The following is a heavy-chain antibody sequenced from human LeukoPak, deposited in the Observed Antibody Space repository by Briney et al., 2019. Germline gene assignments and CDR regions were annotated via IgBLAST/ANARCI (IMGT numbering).Heavy chain of an antibody. CDR3: ARDRVRAPGKQLVRGVILTYYFDY. J-gene: IGHJ4*02. Sequence: SVKVSCKASGGTFSSYAISWVRQASGQGLEWMGRIIPILGIANYAQKFQGRVTITADKSTSAAYMELSSLRSEDTAVYYCARDRVRAPGKQLVRGVILTYYFDYWGQGTLVTVSS. V-gene: IGHV1-69*04. CDR2: IIPILGIA. D-gene: IGHD6-6*01. CDR1: GGTFSSYA.